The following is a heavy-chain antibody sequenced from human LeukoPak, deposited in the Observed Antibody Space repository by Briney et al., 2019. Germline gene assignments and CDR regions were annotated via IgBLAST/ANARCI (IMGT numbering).Heavy chain of an antibody. D-gene: IGHD1/OR15-1a*01. Sequence: PSETLSLTCTVSGGSISSYYWSWIRQPAGKGLEWIGRIYTSGSTNYNPSLKSRVTMSVDTSKNQFSLKLSSVTAADTAAYYCARDPVVFGNNDAFDIWGQGTMVTVPS. CDR3: ARDPVVFGNNDAFDI. CDR2: IYTSGST. J-gene: IGHJ3*02. CDR1: GGSISSYY. V-gene: IGHV4-4*07.